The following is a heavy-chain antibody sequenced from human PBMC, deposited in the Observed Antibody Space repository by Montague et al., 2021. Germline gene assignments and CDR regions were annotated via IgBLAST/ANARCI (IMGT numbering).Heavy chain of an antibody. D-gene: IGHD6-13*01. CDR1: GFSISTSRVG. V-gene: IGHV2-5*02. J-gene: IGHJ5*02. Sequence: PALVKPTQTLTLTCTFSGFSISTSRVGVGWIRQPPGKALEWLALIYWDDEKRYSPSLKRRLTITKDTSKNQVALTMTNIDPVDTGTYYCAHRVVWAAGQNGFDAWGQGTLVTVSS. CDR2: IYWDDEK. CDR3: AHRVVWAAGQNGFDA.